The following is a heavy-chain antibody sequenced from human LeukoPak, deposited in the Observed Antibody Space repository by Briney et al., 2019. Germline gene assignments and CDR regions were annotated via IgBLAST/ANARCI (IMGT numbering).Heavy chain of an antibody. CDR2: IYYSGST. CDR1: GGSISSSSYY. J-gene: IGHJ4*02. CDR3: ARLSRWDIVVVPAATADY. V-gene: IGHV4-39*01. Sequence: PSETLSLTCTVSGGSISSSSYYWGWIRQPPGKGLEWIVSIYYSGSTYYNPSLKSRFTISVDTSKNQFSLKLSSVTAADPAVYYCARLSRWDIVVVPAATADYRGQGALGTVSS. D-gene: IGHD2-2*01.